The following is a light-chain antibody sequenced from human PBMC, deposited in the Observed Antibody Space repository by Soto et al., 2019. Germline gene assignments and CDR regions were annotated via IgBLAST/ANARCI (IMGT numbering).Light chain of an antibody. Sequence: EIVMTQSPATLSVSPGERVTLSCRASQSVSSDLAWYQHKPGQAPRLLIYGASTRATGTPARFSGSGSGTEFSISISSLQSEDFAVYYCLQYNDWPPKQYTFGQGTKLEIK. J-gene: IGKJ2*01. CDR3: LQYNDWPPKQYT. V-gene: IGKV3-15*01. CDR1: QSVSSD. CDR2: GAS.